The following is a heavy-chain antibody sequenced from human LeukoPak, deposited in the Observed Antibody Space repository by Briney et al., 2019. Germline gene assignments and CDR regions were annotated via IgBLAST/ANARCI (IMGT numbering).Heavy chain of an antibody. D-gene: IGHD1-26*01. J-gene: IGHJ6*03. CDR2: IYPGASDT. V-gene: IGHV5-51*01. CDR1: GYSFNTYW. Sequence: GESLKISCKGSGYSFNTYWIGWVRQMPGKGLEWMGIIYPGASDTRYSPSFQGQVTISADRSISTAYLQWSSLKASDTAVYYCARRGSYFDYYYYMDVWGKGTTVTVSS. CDR3: ARRGSYFDYYYYMDV.